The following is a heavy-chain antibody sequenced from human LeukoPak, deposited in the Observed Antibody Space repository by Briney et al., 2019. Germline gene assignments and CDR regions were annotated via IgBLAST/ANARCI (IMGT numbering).Heavy chain of an antibody. D-gene: IGHD3-16*01. CDR2: IYYRGST. CDR3: ARDRGTYTYGGFDY. V-gene: IGHV4-59*01. Sequence: SETLSLTCTVSGGSTDHYFWNWIPQTPGKGLEWIGYIYYRGSTVYNPSLQSRVSISIDTSKKKLSLKLSSVTAADTAVYYCARDRGTYTYGGFDYWGQGTLVSVSS. CDR1: GGSTDHYF. J-gene: IGHJ4*02.